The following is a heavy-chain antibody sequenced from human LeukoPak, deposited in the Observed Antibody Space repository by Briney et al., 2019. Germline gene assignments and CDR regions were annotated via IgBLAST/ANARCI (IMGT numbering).Heavy chain of an antibody. CDR3: ARDSRGYSYGYYAFDI. CDR1: GFTFSSYW. Sequence: GGSLRLSCAASGFTFSSYWMSWVRQAPGKGLEWVANIKQDGSEKYYVDSVKGRFTISRDNAKNSLYLQMNSLRAEDTAVYYCARDSRGYSYGYYAFDIWGQGTMVTVSS. J-gene: IGHJ3*02. CDR2: IKQDGSEK. D-gene: IGHD5-18*01. V-gene: IGHV3-7*01.